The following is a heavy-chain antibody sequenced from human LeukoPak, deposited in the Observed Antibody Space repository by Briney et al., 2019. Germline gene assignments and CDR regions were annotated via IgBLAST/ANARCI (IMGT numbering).Heavy chain of an antibody. CDR3: AREGDGSRYYFDF. D-gene: IGHD2-21*01. V-gene: IGHV3-66*01. Sequence: GGSLRLSCTASGFTVSAHSMSWVRQAPGKGLEWVSLIYRGGTAYYADSVKGRFTISRDNARNSLDLHMSSLGAEDTAVYYCAREGDGSRYYFDFWGQGIVVTVSS. J-gene: IGHJ4*02. CDR2: IYRGGTA. CDR1: GFTVSAHS.